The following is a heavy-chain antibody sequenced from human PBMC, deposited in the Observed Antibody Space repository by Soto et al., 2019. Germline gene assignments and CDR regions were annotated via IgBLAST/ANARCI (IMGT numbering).Heavy chain of an antibody. CDR3: ASRLRIVTAGTEDYYYYGMDV. CDR1: RASIRNYF. J-gene: IGHJ6*02. CDR2: IYYSGNT. V-gene: IGHV4-59*01. Sequence: ETLPHPCTVSRASIRNYFWSWIRPPLGKGLEWIGYIYYSGNTKYNPSLKSRVSISVDTSKNQFSLKLNSVTAADTAVYFCASRLRIVTAGTEDYYYYGMDVWGRGTTVT. D-gene: IGHD2-2*01.